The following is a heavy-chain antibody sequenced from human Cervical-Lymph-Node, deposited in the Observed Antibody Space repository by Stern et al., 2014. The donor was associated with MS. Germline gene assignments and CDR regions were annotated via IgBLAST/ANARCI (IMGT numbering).Heavy chain of an antibody. CDR1: GGSISSSYY. J-gene: IGHJ4*02. D-gene: IGHD4-11*01. Sequence: QVQLQESGPGLVKPSETLSRTCTVSGGSISSSYYWGWIRQSSGKGLEWIGTFDDTGRPFYNPSLKSRFPISVDTSNNQFSLKLSAVTAADTAVYYCVRQVTVRSRFDYWGQGTLVTVSS. CDR3: VRQVTVRSRFDY. V-gene: IGHV4-39*01. CDR2: FDDTGRP.